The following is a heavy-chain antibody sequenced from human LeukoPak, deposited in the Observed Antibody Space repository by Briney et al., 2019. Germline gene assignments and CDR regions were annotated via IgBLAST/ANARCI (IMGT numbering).Heavy chain of an antibody. J-gene: IGHJ4*02. D-gene: IGHD3-3*01. Sequence: GGSLRLSCAASGFTFSSYGMHWVRQAPGKGVEWVAVIWYDGSNKYYADSVKGRFTISRDNSKNTLYLQMNSLRAEDTAVYYCAKDLRFSYFDYWGKGTLVTVSS. CDR3: AKDLRFSYFDY. CDR2: IWYDGSNK. V-gene: IGHV3-33*06. CDR1: GFTFSSYG.